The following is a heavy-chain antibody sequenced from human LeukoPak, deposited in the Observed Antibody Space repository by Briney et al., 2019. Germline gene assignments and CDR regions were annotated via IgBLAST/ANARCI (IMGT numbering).Heavy chain of an antibody. D-gene: IGHD1-7*01. Sequence: GSLRLSCAASGFTFSNYAMSWIRQPPGKGLEWIGYIYYSGSTNYNPSLKSRVTISVDTSKNQFSLKLSSVTAADTAVYYCAKQVYRNFQQGDYFDYWGQGTLVTVSS. CDR2: IYYSGST. V-gene: IGHV4-59*08. J-gene: IGHJ4*02. CDR3: AKQVYRNFQQGDYFDY. CDR1: GFTFSNYA.